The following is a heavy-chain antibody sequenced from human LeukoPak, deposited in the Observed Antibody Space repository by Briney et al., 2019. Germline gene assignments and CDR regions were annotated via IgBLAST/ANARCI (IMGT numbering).Heavy chain of an antibody. CDR3: ARGHFGDHAFDY. V-gene: IGHV3-20*04. D-gene: IGHD4-17*01. Sequence: GGSLRLSCAASGFTFGDYGMTWVRQVPGKGLEWVSGINRDGGDTHYADSVKGRFTISRDNAKNSLYLQMNSLRAEDMALYYCARGHFGDHAFDYWGQGSLVTVSS. CDR1: GFTFGDYG. J-gene: IGHJ4*02. CDR2: INRDGGDT.